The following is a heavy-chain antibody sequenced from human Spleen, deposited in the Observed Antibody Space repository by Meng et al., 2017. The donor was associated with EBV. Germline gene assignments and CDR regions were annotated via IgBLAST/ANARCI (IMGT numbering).Heavy chain of an antibody. D-gene: IGHD5-24*01. V-gene: IGHV3-11*01. J-gene: IGHJ4*02. CDR1: GFSFSDGY. CDR2: ISRRGVNT. CDR3: TRNHGYVAY. Sequence: QVQVVESGGSLVKTGGSLRLSCAASGFSFSDGYSSWIRQAPGKGREWVSYISRRGVNTEYADSVKGRFTISRDNAKNSVYLQMNSLRAEDTAVYYCTRNHGYVAYWGQGALVTVSS.